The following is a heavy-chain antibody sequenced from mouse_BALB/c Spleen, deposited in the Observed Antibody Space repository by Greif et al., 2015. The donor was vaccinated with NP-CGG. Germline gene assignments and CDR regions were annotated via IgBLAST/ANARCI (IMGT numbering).Heavy chain of an antibody. CDR3: ARGGGTWYFDV. CDR2: IWAGGST. Sequence: VKLVESGPGLVAPSQSLSITCTVSGFSLTSYGVHWVRQPPEKGLEWLGVIWAGGSTNYNSALMSRLSISKDISKSQVFLKMNSLQTDDTAMYYCARGGGTWYFDVWGAGTTVTVSS. V-gene: IGHV2-9*02. D-gene: IGHD4-1*01. J-gene: IGHJ1*01. CDR1: GFSLTSYG.